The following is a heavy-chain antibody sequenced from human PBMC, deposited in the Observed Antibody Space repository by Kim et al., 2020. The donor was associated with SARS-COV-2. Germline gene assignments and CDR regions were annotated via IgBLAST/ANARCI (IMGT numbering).Heavy chain of an antibody. D-gene: IGHD3-22*01. CDR1: GGTFSSYT. CDR2: VI. Sequence: SVKVSCKASGGTFSSYTISWVRQAPGQGLEWMGGVINYSQKFQGRVTITADESTSTAYVELSSLRPEDTAVYYCARRPYYYESSGLRSYYYYGMDVWGQGTTVTVSS. J-gene: IGHJ6*02. CDR3: ARRPYYYESSGLRSYYYYGMDV. V-gene: IGHV1-69*13.